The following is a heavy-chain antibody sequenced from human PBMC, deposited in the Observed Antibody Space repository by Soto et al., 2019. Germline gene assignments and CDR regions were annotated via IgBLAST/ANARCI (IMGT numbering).Heavy chain of an antibody. CDR2: NIPIFGTP. CDR1: GGTFSSDV. Sequence: GASVKVSCKASGGTFSSDVISWVRQAPGQGLEWMGDNIPIFGTPHYAQKFQGRVTVTADEYTTTAYMELSSLRSEDTAVYYCARGINYYDSGSYSLDSWGQGALVTVSS. D-gene: IGHD3-10*01. CDR3: ARGINYYDSGSYSLDS. J-gene: IGHJ4*02. V-gene: IGHV1-69*13.